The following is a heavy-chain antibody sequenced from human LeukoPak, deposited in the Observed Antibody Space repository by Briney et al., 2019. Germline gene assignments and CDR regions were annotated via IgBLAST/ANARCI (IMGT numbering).Heavy chain of an antibody. J-gene: IGHJ4*02. V-gene: IGHV3-23*01. CDR2: ISGSGDST. CDR1: GFTFSSYA. D-gene: IGHD1-26*01. Sequence: SGGSLRLSCAASGFTFSSYAMNWVRQAPGKGLEWVSTISGSGDSTYYADSVKGRFTISRDNSKNTLYLQMNSLRAEDTAVYYCAKGSTKRSSGSYLFDYWGQGTLVTVSS. CDR3: AKGSTKRSSGSYLFDY.